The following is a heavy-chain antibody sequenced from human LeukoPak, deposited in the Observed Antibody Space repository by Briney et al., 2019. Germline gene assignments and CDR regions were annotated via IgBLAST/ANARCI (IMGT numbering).Heavy chain of an antibody. CDR3: ARDYTGSYYYYYMDV. Sequence: SETLSLTWTVSGGSISSGSYYWSWIRQPAGKGLEWIGRIYTSGSTNYNPSLKSRVTISVDTSKNQFSLKLSSVTAADTAVYYCARDYTGSYYYYYMDVWGKGTTVTVSS. J-gene: IGHJ6*03. CDR1: GGSISSGSYY. V-gene: IGHV4-61*02. CDR2: IYTSGST. D-gene: IGHD2-8*02.